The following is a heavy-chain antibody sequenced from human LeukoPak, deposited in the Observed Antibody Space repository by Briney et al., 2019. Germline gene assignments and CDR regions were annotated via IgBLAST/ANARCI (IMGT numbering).Heavy chain of an antibody. CDR2: IYTSGST. V-gene: IGHV4-61*02. D-gene: IGHD5-12*01. Sequence: SETLSLTCTVSGGSINSGDYYWSWIRQPAGKGLEWIGRIYTSGSTNYNPSLKSRVTISVDTSKNQFSLKLSSVTAADTAVYYCARVNIVATITISAYYYYYYMDVWGKGTTVTVSS. J-gene: IGHJ6*03. CDR1: GGSINSGDYY. CDR3: ARVNIVATITISAYYYYYYMDV.